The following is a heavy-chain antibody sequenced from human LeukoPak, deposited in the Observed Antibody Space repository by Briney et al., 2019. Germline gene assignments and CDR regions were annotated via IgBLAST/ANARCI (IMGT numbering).Heavy chain of an antibody. J-gene: IGHJ5*02. D-gene: IGHD2-15*01. CDR1: GGSISSYY. CDR2: IYTSGST. V-gene: IGHV4-4*07. Sequence: PSETLSLTCTVSGGSISSYYWSWIRQPAGKGLEWIGRIYTSGSTNYNPSLKSRVTMSVDTSKNQCTLKLSSVTAADTAVYYCARDVQSSGGYNWFDPWGQGTQVLVSS. CDR3: ARDVQSSGGYNWFDP.